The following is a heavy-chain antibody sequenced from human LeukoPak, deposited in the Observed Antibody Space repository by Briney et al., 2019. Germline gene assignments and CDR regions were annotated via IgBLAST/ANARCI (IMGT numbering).Heavy chain of an antibody. J-gene: IGHJ3*02. CDR2: ISGSGGST. Sequence: GGSLRLSCAASGFTFSSYAMSWVRQAPGKGLEWVSAISGSGGSTYYADSVKGRFTISRDNSKNTLYLQVNSLRAEDTAVYYCAKGDTAMVGTFDIWGQGTMVTVSS. CDR1: GFTFSSYA. V-gene: IGHV3-23*01. CDR3: AKGDTAMVGTFDI. D-gene: IGHD5-18*01.